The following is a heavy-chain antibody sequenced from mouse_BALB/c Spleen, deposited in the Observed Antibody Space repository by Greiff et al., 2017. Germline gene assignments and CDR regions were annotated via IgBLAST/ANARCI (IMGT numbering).Heavy chain of an antibody. J-gene: IGHJ3*01. CDR1: GFSLTSYG. CDR3: AREGYYDAGAWFAY. D-gene: IGHD2-4*01. V-gene: IGHV2-9*02. Sequence: QVQLKESGPGLVAPSQSLSITCTVSGFSLTSYGVHWVRQPPGKGLEWLGVIWAGGSTNYNSALMSRLSISKDNSKSQVFLKMNSLQTDDTAMYYCAREGYYDAGAWFAYWGQGTLVTVSA. CDR2: IWAGGST.